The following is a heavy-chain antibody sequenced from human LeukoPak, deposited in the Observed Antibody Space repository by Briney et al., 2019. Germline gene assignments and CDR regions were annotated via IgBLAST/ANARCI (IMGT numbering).Heavy chain of an antibody. CDR3: AKASIYVYYGMDV. D-gene: IGHD3-16*02. Sequence: GRSLRLSCAASGFIFTNYGMHWVRQAPGKGLEWVAVISYDGSNKYYVDSVKGRFTISRDNSKNTLSLQMNSLRAEDTAVYYCAKASIYVYYGMDVWGQGTTVIVSS. CDR2: ISYDGSNK. V-gene: IGHV3-30*18. J-gene: IGHJ6*02. CDR1: GFIFTNYG.